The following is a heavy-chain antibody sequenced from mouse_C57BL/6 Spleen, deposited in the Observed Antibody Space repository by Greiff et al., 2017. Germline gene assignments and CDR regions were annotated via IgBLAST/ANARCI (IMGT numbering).Heavy chain of an antibody. CDR3: ARGVDGYYLLAY. CDR1: GYTFTDYN. D-gene: IGHD2-3*01. CDR2: INPNNGGT. Sequence: EVQRVESGPELVKPGASVKMSCKASGYTFTDYNMHWVKQSHGKSLEWIGYINPNNGGTSYNQKFKGKATLTVNKSSSTAYMELRSLTSEDSAVYYCARGVDGYYLLAYWGQGTLVTVSA. J-gene: IGHJ3*01. V-gene: IGHV1-22*01.